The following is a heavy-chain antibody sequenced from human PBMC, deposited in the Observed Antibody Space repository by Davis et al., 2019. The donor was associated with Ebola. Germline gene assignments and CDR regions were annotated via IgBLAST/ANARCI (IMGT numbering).Heavy chain of an antibody. V-gene: IGHV3-43*02. D-gene: IGHD2-21*02. CDR3: GKADCGGDCRVVDY. CDR1: GFTFDDYA. CDR2: ISGDGGRT. Sequence: GGSLRLSCAASGFTFDDYAMHWVRQAPGKGLECVSLISGDGGRTYYADSVKGRFTISRDNSKNSLYLQMNSLRTEDTALYYCGKADCGGDCRVVDYWGQGTLVTVS. J-gene: IGHJ4*02.